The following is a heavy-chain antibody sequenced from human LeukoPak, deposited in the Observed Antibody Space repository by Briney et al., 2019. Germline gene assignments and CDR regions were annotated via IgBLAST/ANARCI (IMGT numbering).Heavy chain of an antibody. CDR1: GGTFSSYA. D-gene: IGHD3-22*01. CDR2: IIPILGIA. Sequence: SVKVSCKASGGTFSSYAISWVRQAPGRGLEWMGRIIPILGIANYAQKFQGRVTITADKSTSTAYMELSSLRSEDTAVYYCASGSTMIVVPSPWYFDYWGQGTLVTVSS. V-gene: IGHV1-69*04. CDR3: ASGSTMIVVPSPWYFDY. J-gene: IGHJ4*02.